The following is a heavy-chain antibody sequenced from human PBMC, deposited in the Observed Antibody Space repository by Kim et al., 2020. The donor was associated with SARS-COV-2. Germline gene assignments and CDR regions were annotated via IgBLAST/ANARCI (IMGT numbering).Heavy chain of an antibody. J-gene: IGHJ5*02. CDR3: AREVAAAANVQGNWFDP. CDR1: GGTFSSYA. D-gene: IGHD6-13*01. CDR2: IIPILGIA. Sequence: SVKVSCKASGGTFSSYAISWVRQAPGQGLEWMGRIIPILGIANYAQKFQGRVTITADKSTSTAYMELSSLRSEDTAVYYCAREVAAAANVQGNWFDPWGQGTLVTVSS. V-gene: IGHV1-69*04.